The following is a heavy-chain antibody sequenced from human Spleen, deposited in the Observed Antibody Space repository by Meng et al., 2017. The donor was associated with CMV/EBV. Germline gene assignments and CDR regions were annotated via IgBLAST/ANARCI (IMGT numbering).Heavy chain of an antibody. V-gene: IGHV3-30*18. CDR1: GFTVSSNY. CDR2: MSYDGSEK. D-gene: IGHD2-15*01. CDR3: AKAIPTISGSTAGRAMDV. Sequence: GESLKISCAASGFTVSSNYMSWVRQAPGKGLEWVAVMSYDGSEKSYADSVKGRFTISRDNSKNTLYLQMNSLRAEDTAVYYCAKAIPTISGSTAGRAMDVWGQGTTVTVSS. J-gene: IGHJ6*02.